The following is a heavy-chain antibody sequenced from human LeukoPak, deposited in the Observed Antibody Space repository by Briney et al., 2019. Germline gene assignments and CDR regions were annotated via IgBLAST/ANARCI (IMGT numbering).Heavy chain of an antibody. J-gene: IGHJ5*02. D-gene: IGHD3-3*01. V-gene: IGHV4-59*08. CDR1: GGSISSYY. Sequence: PSETLALTCTAPGGSISSYYWSWIRQPPGKGLEWIGYIYYSGSANYNPSLKSRVTISVDTSKNQFSLKLSSVTAADTAVYYCGGSGENGLDPWGQGTLVTVSS. CDR3: GGSGENGLDP. CDR2: IYYSGSA.